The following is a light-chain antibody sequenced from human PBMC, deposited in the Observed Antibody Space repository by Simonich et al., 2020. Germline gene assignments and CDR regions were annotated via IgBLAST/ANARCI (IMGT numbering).Light chain of an antibody. CDR3: YSAADNNWV. CDR2: KDS. V-gene: IGLV3-27*01. CDR1: VLAKKY. J-gene: IGLJ3*02. Sequence: SYELTQPSSVSVSPGQTARITCSGDVLAKKYARWFQPKPGQAPVLVIYKDSERPSGIPERFSGSSSGTTVTLTISGAQVEDEADYYCYSAADNNWVFGGGTKLTVL.